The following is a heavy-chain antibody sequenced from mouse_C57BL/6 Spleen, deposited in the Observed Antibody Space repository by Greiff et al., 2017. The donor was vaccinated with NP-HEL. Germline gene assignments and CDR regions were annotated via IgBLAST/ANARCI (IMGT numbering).Heavy chain of an antibody. CDR2: IYPGDGDT. D-gene: IGHD3-1*01. CDR3: ARSGWYYLDY. V-gene: IGHV1-82*01. Sequence: VQLQQSGPELVKPGASVKISCKASGYAFSSSWMNWVKQRPGKGLEWIGRIYPGDGDTNYNGKFKGKATLTADKSSSTAYMQLSSLTSEDSAVYFCARSGWYYLDYWGQGTTLTVSS. CDR1: GYAFSSSW. J-gene: IGHJ2*01.